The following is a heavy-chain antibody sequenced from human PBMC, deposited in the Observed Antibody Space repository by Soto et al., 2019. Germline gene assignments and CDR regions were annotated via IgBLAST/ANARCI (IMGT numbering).Heavy chain of an antibody. D-gene: IGHD3-10*01. V-gene: IGHV4-59*12. CDR2: IYYSGST. J-gene: IGHJ4*02. Sequence: SETLSLTCNVSGFSFSRYYWSWIRQPPGKGLEWIGHIYYSGSTKYNPSLKSRITVIVDTPKNEISLKLTSVTAADTAVYYCASLDGSGSYPYWGPGTLVTVSS. CDR3: ASLDGSGSYPY. CDR1: GFSFSRYY.